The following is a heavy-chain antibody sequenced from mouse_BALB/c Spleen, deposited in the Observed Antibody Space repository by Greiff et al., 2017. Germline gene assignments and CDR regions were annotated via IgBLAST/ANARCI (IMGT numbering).Heavy chain of an antibody. D-gene: IGHD2-1*01. CDR3: ARCHGNYDAMDY. Sequence: EVKLVESGPSLVKPSQTLSLTCSVTGDSITSGYWNWIRKFPGNKLEYMGYISYSGSTYYNPSLKSRISITRDTSKNQYYLQLNSVTTEDTATYYCARCHGNYDAMDYWGQGTSVTVSS. J-gene: IGHJ4*01. CDR1: GDSITSGY. V-gene: IGHV3-8*02. CDR2: ISYSGST.